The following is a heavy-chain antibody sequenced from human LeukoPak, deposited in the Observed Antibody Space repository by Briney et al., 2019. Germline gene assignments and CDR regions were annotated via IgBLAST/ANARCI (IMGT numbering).Heavy chain of an antibody. CDR3: ARDVVLGKLLLTYGMDV. V-gene: IGHV1-18*01. D-gene: IGHD2-15*01. Sequence: GASVKVSCEASGYTFTSYGISWVRQAPGQGLEWMGWISAYNGNTNYAQKLQGRVTMTTDTSTSTAYMELRSLRSDDTAVYYCARDVVLGKLLLTYGMDVWGQGTTVTVSS. J-gene: IGHJ6*02. CDR1: GYTFTSYG. CDR2: ISAYNGNT.